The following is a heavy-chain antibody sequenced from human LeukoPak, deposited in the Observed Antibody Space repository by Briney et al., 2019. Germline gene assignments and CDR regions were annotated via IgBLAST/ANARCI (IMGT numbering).Heavy chain of an antibody. J-gene: IGHJ4*02. D-gene: IGHD3-3*01. CDR1: GFIFTNYF. V-gene: IGHV3-7*01. CDR2: IKHDGSEK. CDR3: ATDRGWRTSGYYLCYFEY. Sequence: PGGSLRLSCAASGFIFTNYFMSWVRQAPGKGLEWVASIKHDGSEKYYADSVRGRFTISRDNTMNSLYLQMSSLRAEDTAVYYCATDRGWRTSGYYLCYFEYWGQGTLVTFSS.